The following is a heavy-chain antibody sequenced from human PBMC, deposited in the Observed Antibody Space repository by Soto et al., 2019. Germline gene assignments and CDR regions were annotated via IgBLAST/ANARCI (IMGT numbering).Heavy chain of an antibody. CDR3: ARLDSDFGATMDV. D-gene: IGHD3-10*01. V-gene: IGHV4-39*01. J-gene: IGHJ6*02. CDR1: GGSISSGTYF. Sequence: QLHLQESGPGLVKPSETLSLTCTVSGGSISSGTYFWGWIRQPPGKGLEWIASIDYSGATYYNPSLKSRVIISVDMSKNQFSLKLSSATATDTAMYYCARLDSDFGATMDVWGQGTTVTVSS. CDR2: IDYSGAT.